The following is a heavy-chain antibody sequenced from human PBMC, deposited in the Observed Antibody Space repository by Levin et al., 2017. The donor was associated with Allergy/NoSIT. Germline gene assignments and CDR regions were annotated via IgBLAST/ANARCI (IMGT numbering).Heavy chain of an antibody. CDR3: GRELAVVRFDP. D-gene: IGHD6-19*01. CDR1: GDSVSTINAA. Sequence: PSQTLSLTCAISGDSVSTINAAWGWIRQSPSRGLEWLGRTYYRSRWYSDYAVSVKSRITINADTAKNEFSLQLSSVTPEDTAIYYCGRELAVVRFDPWGQGTLVSVSS. J-gene: IGHJ5*02. CDR2: TYYRSRWYS. V-gene: IGHV6-1*01.